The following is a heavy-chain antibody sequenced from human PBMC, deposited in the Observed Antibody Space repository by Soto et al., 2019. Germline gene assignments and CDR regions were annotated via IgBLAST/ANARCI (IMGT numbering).Heavy chain of an antibody. CDR2: ISSDSTTI. CDR1: GFSLSDYA. D-gene: IGHD3-3*01. J-gene: IGHJ6*02. Sequence: GGSLRLSCVASGFSLSDYAVNWVRQALGKGLEWVSFISSDSTTIYYADSVEGRFTVSRDNARNSVSLQMDSLRGEDAAVYYCARIKLVEWFFINVDVYDMDVWGQGTPVTVSS. V-gene: IGHV3-48*04. CDR3: ARIKLVEWFFINVDVYDMDV.